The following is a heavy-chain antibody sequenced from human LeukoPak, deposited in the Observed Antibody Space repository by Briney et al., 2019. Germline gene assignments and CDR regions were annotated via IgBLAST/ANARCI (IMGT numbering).Heavy chain of an antibody. D-gene: IGHD3-22*01. Sequence: GASVKVSCKASGDTFINYSISWVRQAPGQGLEWMGGIIPIYGTANYAQKFQGRVTITADESTSTAYMELGSLRSEDTAVYYCASDSSGYDMTGLDYWGQGTLVTVSS. CDR3: ASDSSGYDMTGLDY. V-gene: IGHV1-69*13. CDR2: IIPIYGTA. J-gene: IGHJ4*02. CDR1: GDTFINYS.